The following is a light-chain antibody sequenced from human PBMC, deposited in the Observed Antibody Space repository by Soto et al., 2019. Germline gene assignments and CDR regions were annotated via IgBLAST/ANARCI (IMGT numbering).Light chain of an antibody. CDR3: QQYNSYLYT. CDR2: DAS. J-gene: IGKJ2*01. CDR1: HSVSSW. Sequence: DIQMTQSPSTLSASVGDRVTITCRASHSVSSWLAWYQQKPGKAPKLLIYDASNLENEVPSRFSGSGSGTEFTLTISSLQPEDFATYFCQQYNSYLYTFGQGTKVEIK. V-gene: IGKV1-5*01.